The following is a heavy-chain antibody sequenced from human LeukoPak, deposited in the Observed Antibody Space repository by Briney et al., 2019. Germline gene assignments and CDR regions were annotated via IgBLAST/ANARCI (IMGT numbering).Heavy chain of an antibody. CDR1: GYTFTGYY. V-gene: IGHV1-2*02. Sequence: SVKVSCKASGYTFTGYYIDWVRQAPGQGLEWMGWINSDSGGTNYAQKFQGRVTMTRDTSTSTAYMELSSLRSDDTAFYYCARDTITVTTPYFDYWGQGTLVTVPS. D-gene: IGHD4-17*01. CDR3: ARDTITVTTPYFDY. CDR2: INSDSGGT. J-gene: IGHJ4*02.